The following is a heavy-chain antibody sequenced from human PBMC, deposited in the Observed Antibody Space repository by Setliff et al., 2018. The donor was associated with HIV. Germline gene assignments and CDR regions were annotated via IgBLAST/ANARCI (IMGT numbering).Heavy chain of an antibody. Sequence: GVLRLSCTVSGFNFNHYAIHWVRQAQGKGLEWVSVISFDGQKQYYADSVRGRFTVSKDNLQNIVALQMNGLRAADKGVYYCARESSSGSQDYWGQGTPVTVSS. D-gene: IGHD5-12*01. J-gene: IGHJ4*02. CDR1: GFNFNHYA. CDR2: ISFDGQKQ. CDR3: ARESSSGSQDY. V-gene: IGHV3-30*01.